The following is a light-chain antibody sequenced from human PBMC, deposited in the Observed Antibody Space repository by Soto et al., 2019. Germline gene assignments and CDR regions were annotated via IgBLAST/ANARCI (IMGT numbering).Light chain of an antibody. J-gene: IGKJ2*01. CDR1: QSVSMN. CDR2: GAS. CDR3: QQYNSWPPHT. V-gene: IGKV3-15*01. Sequence: EIVMTQSPATLAVSPGEGATLSCRASQSVSMNLAWYQQKPGQAPRLLIHGASTRATGIPGRFSGSGSGTEFTLTISSLQSEDFAVYYCQQYNSWPPHTFGQGTKVEI.